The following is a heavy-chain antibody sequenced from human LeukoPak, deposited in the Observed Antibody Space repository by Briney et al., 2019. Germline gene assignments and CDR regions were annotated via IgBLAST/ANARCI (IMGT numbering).Heavy chain of an antibody. D-gene: IGHD3-3*02. CDR2: ISGSGGST. V-gene: IGHV3-23*01. Sequence: GGSLRLSCAASGFTFSSYGMSWVRQAPGKGLEWVSAISGSGGSTYYADSVKDRFTISRDNSKNTLYLEMNSLRTEDTAVYYCAKDPNFHLGSDNYYYYYMDVWGKGTTVTISS. CDR1: GFTFSSYG. J-gene: IGHJ6*03. CDR3: AKDPNFHLGSDNYYYYYMDV.